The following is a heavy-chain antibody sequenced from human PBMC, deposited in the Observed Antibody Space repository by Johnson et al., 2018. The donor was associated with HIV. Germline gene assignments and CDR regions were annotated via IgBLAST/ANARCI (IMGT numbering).Heavy chain of an antibody. D-gene: IGHD3-22*01. CDR2: ISYDGSDE. J-gene: IGHJ3*02. V-gene: IGHV3-30*14. CDR1: GFTFSNYA. CDR3: ARNPYSSSAFDI. Sequence: QVQLVESGGGVVQPGRSLRLSCAASGFTFSNYAMHWVRQAPGRGLEWVAVISYDGSDEYYADSVRGRFTISRDNSKKTLYLQMGSLRAEDMAVYYCARNPYSSSAFDIWGQGTMVTVSS.